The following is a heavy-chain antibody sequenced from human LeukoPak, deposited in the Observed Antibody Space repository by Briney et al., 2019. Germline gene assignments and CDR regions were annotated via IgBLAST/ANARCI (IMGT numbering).Heavy chain of an antibody. V-gene: IGHV4-34*01. J-gene: IGHJ5*02. CDR2: ITHRGGT. Sequence: SETLSLTCAVCHGSFSGYYWSWIRQPPGRGLEWIGEITHRGGTNYNPSLKSRVTISVDTSKNQFSLKLSSVTAADTAVYYCARYDIVATNWFDPWGQGTLVTVSS. CDR3: ARYDIVATNWFDP. D-gene: IGHD5-12*01. CDR1: HGSFSGYY.